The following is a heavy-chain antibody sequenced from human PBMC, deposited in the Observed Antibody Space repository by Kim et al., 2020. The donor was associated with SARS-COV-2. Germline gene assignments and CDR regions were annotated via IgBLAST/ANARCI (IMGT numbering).Heavy chain of an antibody. CDR1: GFTVSSNY. CDR2: IYSRGST. D-gene: IGHD3-10*01. CDR3: ARGGPYYYGADY. J-gene: IGHJ4*02. V-gene: IGHV3-53*04. Sequence: GGSLRLSCAASGFTVSSNYMSWVRQAPGKGLEWVSLIYSRGSTYYADSVKGRFTISRHNSKNTLYLQMNSLRAEDTAVYYCARGGPYYYGADYWGQGTLVTVSS.